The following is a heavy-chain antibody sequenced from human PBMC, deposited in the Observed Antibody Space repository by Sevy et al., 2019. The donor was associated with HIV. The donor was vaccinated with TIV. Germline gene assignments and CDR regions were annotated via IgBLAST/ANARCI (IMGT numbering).Heavy chain of an antibody. D-gene: IGHD3-22*01. CDR1: GFTFSSYG. V-gene: IGHV3-33*01. J-gene: IGHJ4*02. CDR2: IWYYGSNK. Sequence: GGSLRLSCAASGFTFSSYGMHWVRQAPGKGLEWVAVIWYYGSNKYYADSVKGRFTISRDNSKNTLYLQMNSLRAEETAVYYCARDLYPTPDYYDSSGALDYWGQGTLVTVSS. CDR3: ARDLYPTPDYYDSSGALDY.